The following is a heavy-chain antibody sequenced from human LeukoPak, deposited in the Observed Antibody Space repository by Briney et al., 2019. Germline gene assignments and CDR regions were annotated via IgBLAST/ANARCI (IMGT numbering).Heavy chain of an antibody. D-gene: IGHD5-18*01. CDR3: ARDDVDTAMVQYYYYYYMDV. CDR1: GYTFTGYY. V-gene: IGHV1-2*06. CDR2: INPNSGGT. Sequence: SVNVSCKASGYTFTGYYMHWVRQAPGQGLEWMGRINPNSGGTNYAQRFQGRVTMTRDTSISTAYMKLSRLRSDDTALYYCARDDVDTAMVQYYYYYYMDVWGKGTTVTVSS. J-gene: IGHJ6*03.